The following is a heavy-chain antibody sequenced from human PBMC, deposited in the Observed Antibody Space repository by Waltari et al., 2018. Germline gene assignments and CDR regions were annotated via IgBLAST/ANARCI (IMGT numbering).Heavy chain of an antibody. V-gene: IGHV5-51*01. J-gene: IGHJ3*02. Sequence: EVQLVQSGAEVKKPGESLKISCKGSGYSFTSYWIGWARHMRGKGLECMGIIWPGDSATRYSLSFQGQVTIAADKSISTAYLQWSSLKASDTAMYYCARRGGATTWDDAFDIWGQGTMVTVSS. CDR1: GYSFTSYW. CDR3: ARRGGATTWDDAFDI. CDR2: IWPGDSAT. D-gene: IGHD1-26*01.